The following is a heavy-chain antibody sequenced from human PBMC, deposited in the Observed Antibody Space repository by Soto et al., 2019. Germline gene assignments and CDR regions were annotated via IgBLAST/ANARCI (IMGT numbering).Heavy chain of an antibody. V-gene: IGHV3-7*03. CDR2: IKQDGSEE. J-gene: IGHJ4*02. D-gene: IGHD1-1*01. Sequence: EVALLDSGGHLVQPGGSLRLSCEGSGFSFPDYDMNWVRQTPGKGLEWVANIKQDGSEENYVDSVKGRFTISRDNAKNSLSLQMNSLRAGDTAVYFCARDRSNWDIDFDYWGQGTLVTVSS. CDR3: ARDRSNWDIDFDY. CDR1: GFSFPDYD.